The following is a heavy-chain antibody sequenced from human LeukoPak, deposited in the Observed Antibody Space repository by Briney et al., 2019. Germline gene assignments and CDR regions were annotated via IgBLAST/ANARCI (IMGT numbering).Heavy chain of an antibody. D-gene: IGHD5-24*01. CDR2: IIPIFGTA. Sequence: SVKVSCKASGGTFSSYAISWVRQAPGQGLEWMGRIIPIFGTANYAQKFQGRVTITTDESTSTAYMELSSLRSEDTAVYYCARDLTDRDGYNSNWFDSWGQGTLVTVSS. CDR1: GGTFSSYA. J-gene: IGHJ5*01. V-gene: IGHV1-69*05. CDR3: ARDLTDRDGYNSNWFDS.